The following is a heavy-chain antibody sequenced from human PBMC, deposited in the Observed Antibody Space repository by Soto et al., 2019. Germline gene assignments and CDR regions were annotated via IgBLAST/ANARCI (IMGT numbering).Heavy chain of an antibody. Sequence: GGSLRLSCAASGFTFSSYSMNWVRQAPGKGLEWVSYISSSSSTIYYADSVKGRFTISRDNAKNSLYLQMNSLRAEDTAVYYCAREGGAGGSDAFDIWGQGTMVTVSS. J-gene: IGHJ3*02. V-gene: IGHV3-48*01. D-gene: IGHD2-15*01. CDR2: ISSSSSTI. CDR3: AREGGAGGSDAFDI. CDR1: GFTFSSYS.